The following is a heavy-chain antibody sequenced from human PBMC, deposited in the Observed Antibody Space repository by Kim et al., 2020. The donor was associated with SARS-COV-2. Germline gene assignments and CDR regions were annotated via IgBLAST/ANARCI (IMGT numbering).Heavy chain of an antibody. D-gene: IGHD6-13*01. J-gene: IGHJ6*02. V-gene: IGHV4-31*03. Sequence: SETLSLTCTVSGGSISSGGYYWSWIRQHPGKGLEWIGYIYYSGSTYYNPSLKSRVTISVDTSKNQFSLKLSSVTAADTAVYYCARGAEISSSWYGGLYYYVWNVGGRGTGVPVSS. CDR1: GGSISSGGYY. CDR3: ARGAEISSSWYGGLYYYVWNV. CDR2: IYYSGST.